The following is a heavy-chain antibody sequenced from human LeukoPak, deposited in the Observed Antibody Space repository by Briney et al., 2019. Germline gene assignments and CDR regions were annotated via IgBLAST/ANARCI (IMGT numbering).Heavy chain of an antibody. V-gene: IGHV3-7*01. D-gene: IGHD3-10*02. CDR2: IKQDGSEK. CDR1: GFTFSSYW. J-gene: IGHJ6*04. CDR3: AELGITMIGGV. Sequence: GGSLRLSCAASGFTFSSYWMSWVRQAPGKGLEGVANIKQDGSEKYYVDSVKGRFTISRDNAKNSLYLQMNSLRAEDTAVYYCAELGITMIGGVWGKGTTVTISS.